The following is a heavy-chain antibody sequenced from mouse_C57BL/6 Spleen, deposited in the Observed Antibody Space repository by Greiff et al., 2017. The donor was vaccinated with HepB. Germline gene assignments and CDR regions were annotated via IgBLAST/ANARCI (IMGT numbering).Heavy chain of an antibody. CDR2: IDPSDSYT. V-gene: IGHV1-50*01. J-gene: IGHJ1*03. Sequence: QLQQPGAELVKPGASLKLSCKASGYTFTSYWMQWVKQRPGQGVEWIGEIDPSDSYTNYNQKFKGKATLTVDTSSSTAYMQLSSLTSEDSAVYCCASRSYGYFDVWGTGTTVTVSS. CDR1: GYTFTSYW. CDR3: ASRSYGYFDV.